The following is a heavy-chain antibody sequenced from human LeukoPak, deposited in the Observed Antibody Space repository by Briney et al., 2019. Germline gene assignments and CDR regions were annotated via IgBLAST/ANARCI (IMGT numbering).Heavy chain of an antibody. Sequence: GGSLRLSCAASGFTFSSYAMHWVRQAPGKGLEWVAVISYDGSNKYYADSVKGRFTISRDNSKNTLYLQMNSLRAEDTAVYYCARDSYGMDVWGQGTTVTVSS. J-gene: IGHJ6*02. V-gene: IGHV3-30*04. CDR1: GFTFSSYA. CDR3: ARDSYGMDV. CDR2: ISYDGSNK.